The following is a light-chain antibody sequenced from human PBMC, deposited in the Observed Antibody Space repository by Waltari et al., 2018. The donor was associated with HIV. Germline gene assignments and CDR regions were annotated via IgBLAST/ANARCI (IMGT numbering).Light chain of an antibody. V-gene: IGLV1-47*01. Sequence: QSVLTQPPSASGTPGQRVTISCSGSSSNIGTDLVYWYQQLPGTTPKLLIYKNIQRPSGVPDRFAGSKSGTSAYLAISGLRSEDEADYYCVGWDASLSAYVFGAGTKVTVL. CDR1: SSNIGTDL. CDR2: KNI. J-gene: IGLJ1*01. CDR3: VGWDASLSAYV.